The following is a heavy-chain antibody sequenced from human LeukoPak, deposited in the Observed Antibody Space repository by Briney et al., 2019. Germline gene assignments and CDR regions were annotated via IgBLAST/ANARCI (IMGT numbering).Heavy chain of an antibody. V-gene: IGHV1-18*01. J-gene: IGHJ4*02. CDR2: MNPNSGNT. CDR1: GYTFTSYD. CDR3: ARSSPLYYDSSGYYPGHY. D-gene: IGHD3-22*01. Sequence: ASVKVSCKASGYTFTSYDINWVRQAAGQGLEWMGWMNPNSGNTNYAQKPQGRVTMTTDTSTSTAYMELRSLRSDDTAVYYCARSSPLYYDSSGYYPGHYWGQGTLVTVSS.